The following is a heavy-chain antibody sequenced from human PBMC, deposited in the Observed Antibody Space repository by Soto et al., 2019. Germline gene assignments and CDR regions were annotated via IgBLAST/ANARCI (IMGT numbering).Heavy chain of an antibody. J-gene: IGHJ6*02. CDR3: EGIIYFLGMDV. D-gene: IGHD3-9*01. CDR2: TYYRSKWIN. CDR1: GDSVSSSSAA. V-gene: IGHV6-1*01. Sequence: SQTLSLTCAISGDSVSSSSAAWNWIRQSPSRGLEWLGRTYYRSKWINEYAVSMESRITISPDTSKNHFSLHLYSVTPEDTAVYYCEGIIYFLGMDVWGQGTTLTVYS.